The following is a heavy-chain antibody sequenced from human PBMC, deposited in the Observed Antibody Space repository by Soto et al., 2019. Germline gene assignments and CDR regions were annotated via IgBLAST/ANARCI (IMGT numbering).Heavy chain of an antibody. CDR2: ISYDGSDK. J-gene: IGHJ4*02. CDR1: GFTFNSYG. D-gene: IGHD2-21*01. Sequence: QVQLVESGGGVVQPGRSLRLSCAASGFTFNSYGMHWVRQGTGKGLEWVALISYDGSDKYYPDSVKGRFTISRDNSKNTLYLQMNSLRPEDTAVYYCAKDFGQGTIPDYWGQGTLLTVSS. CDR3: AKDFGQGTIPDY. V-gene: IGHV3-30*18.